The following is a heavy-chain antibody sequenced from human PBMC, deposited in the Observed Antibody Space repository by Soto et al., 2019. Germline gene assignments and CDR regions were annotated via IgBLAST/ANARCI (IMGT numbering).Heavy chain of an antibody. CDR1: GYSFTSYW. J-gene: IGHJ6*02. Sequence: GESLKISCKGSGYSFTSYWIGWVRQMPGKGLEWMGIIYPGDSDTRYSPSFQGQVTISADKSISTAYLQWSSLKASDTAMYYCARENDAYYYGMDVWGQGTTVTVSS. D-gene: IGHD1-1*01. V-gene: IGHV5-51*01. CDR2: IYPGDSDT. CDR3: ARENDAYYYGMDV.